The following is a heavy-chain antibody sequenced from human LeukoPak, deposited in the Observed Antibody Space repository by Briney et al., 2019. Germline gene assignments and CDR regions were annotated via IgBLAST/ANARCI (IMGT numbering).Heavy chain of an antibody. CDR3: AKAPLRVAVAQGAFFDY. CDR2: ISYDGSNK. J-gene: IGHJ4*02. V-gene: IGHV3-30*18. CDR1: GFTFSSYG. D-gene: IGHD6-19*01. Sequence: GGSLRLSCAASGFTFSSYGMHWVRQAPGKGLEWVAVISYDGSNKYYADSVKGRFTISRDNSKNTLYLQMNSLRAEDTAVYYCAKAPLRVAVAQGAFFDYWGQGTLVTVSS.